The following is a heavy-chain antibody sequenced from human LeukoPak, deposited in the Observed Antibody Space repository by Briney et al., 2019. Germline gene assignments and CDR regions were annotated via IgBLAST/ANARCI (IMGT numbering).Heavy chain of an antibody. V-gene: IGHV1-8*01. D-gene: IGHD3-9*01. J-gene: IGHJ6*03. CDR1: GYTFTSYD. CDR3: ARVYYDILTGYYKDYYYYYMDV. CDR2: MNPNSGNT. Sequence: ASVKVSCKASGYTFTSYDINWVRQATGQGLEWMGWMNPNSGNTGYAQKFQDRVTMTRNTSISTAYMELSSLRSEDTAVYYCARVYYDILTGYYKDYYYYYMDVWGKGTTVTISS.